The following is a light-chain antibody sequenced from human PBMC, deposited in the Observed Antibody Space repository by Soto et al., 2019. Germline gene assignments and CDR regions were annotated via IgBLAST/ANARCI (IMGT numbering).Light chain of an antibody. Sequence: EILLTQSPGTLCLSPVEIATLSGSSSQSVSSSYLAWYQQKPGQAPRLIIYGASSRATGIQDRFSGSGSGKDFTLTIRRLEHEDFAVYYCQKYNYWQWTFGNGPTV. CDR1: QSVSSSY. V-gene: IGKV3-20*01. CDR3: QKYNYWQWT. CDR2: GAS. J-gene: IGKJ1*01.